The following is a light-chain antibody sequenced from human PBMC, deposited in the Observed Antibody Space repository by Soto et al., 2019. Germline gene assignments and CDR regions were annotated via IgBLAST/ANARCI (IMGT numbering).Light chain of an antibody. CDR2: DAS. J-gene: IGKJ5*01. V-gene: IGKV3-11*01. CDR1: QSVGSS. CDR3: QHYHTIPLT. Sequence: ESVLTQSPATLSLSPGERATLSCRTSQSVGSSLAWYQQKPGQAPRLLIYDASNRATGIPARFSGSGSGTDFTLTISSLQAEDVAVYYCQHYHTIPLTFGQGTRVEIK.